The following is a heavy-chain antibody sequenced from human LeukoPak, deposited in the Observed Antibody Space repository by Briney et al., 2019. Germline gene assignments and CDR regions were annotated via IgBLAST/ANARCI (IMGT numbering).Heavy chain of an antibody. J-gene: IGHJ5*02. V-gene: IGHV1-69*05. Sequence: SVKVSCKAARAIFSSYDISWVLQAPGQGLEWMGGIIPIFGTANYAQKFQGRVTITTAESTSTAYMELSSLRSEDTAVYYCARVYGSGSYYVAVNWFDPWGQGTLVTVSA. CDR3: ARVYGSGSYYVAVNWFDP. CDR1: RAIFSSYD. D-gene: IGHD3-10*01. CDR2: IIPIFGTA.